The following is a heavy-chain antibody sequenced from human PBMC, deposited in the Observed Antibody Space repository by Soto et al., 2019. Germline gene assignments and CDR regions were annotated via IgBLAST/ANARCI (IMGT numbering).Heavy chain of an antibody. J-gene: IGHJ3*01. Sequence: PGGSLRLSCTASGFTFSSFGMHWVRQAPGKGLEWVAVIWADGRNRFYRDSVRGRFTFSRDNSKNTLSLQMNSLRADDTAIYYCVRVRAPFDGFDLWGQGTLVTVSS. V-gene: IGHV3-30*02. CDR1: GFTFSSFG. CDR2: IWADGRNR. CDR3: VRVRAPFDGFDL.